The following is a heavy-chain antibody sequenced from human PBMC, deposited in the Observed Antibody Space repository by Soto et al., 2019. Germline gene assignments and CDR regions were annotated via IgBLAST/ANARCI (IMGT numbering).Heavy chain of an antibody. CDR2: IIPIFDTT. CDR3: ARDEAAAATRGMDV. V-gene: IGHV1-69*01. J-gene: IGHJ6*02. Sequence: QVQLVQSGAEVKEPGYSVKVSCKASGGTFSTYGINWVRQAPGQGLEWMGGIIPIFDTTNYAQKFQGKFTITADESTSTVYMELSSLRSEDTSVYYCARDEAAAATRGMDVWGQGTTVTGSS. CDR1: GGTFSTYG. D-gene: IGHD6-13*01.